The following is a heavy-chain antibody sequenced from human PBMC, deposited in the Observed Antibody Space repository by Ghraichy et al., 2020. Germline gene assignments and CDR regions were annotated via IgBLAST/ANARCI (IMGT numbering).Heavy chain of an antibody. V-gene: IGHV3-23*01. CDR2: ISGSGGST. CDR1: GFTFSSYA. CDR3: AKDPLHYYDSSGYYGVDY. J-gene: IGHJ4*02. Sequence: GGSLRLSCAASGFTFSSYAMSWVRQAPGKGLEWVSAISGSGGSTYYADSVKGRFTISRDNSKNTLYLQMNSLRAEDTAVYYCAKDPLHYYDSSGYYGVDYWGQGTLVTVSS. D-gene: IGHD3-22*01.